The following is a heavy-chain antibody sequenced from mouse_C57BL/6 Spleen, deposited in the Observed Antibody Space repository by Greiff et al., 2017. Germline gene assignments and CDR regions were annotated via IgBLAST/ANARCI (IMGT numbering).Heavy chain of an antibody. CDR2: ISSGSSTI. Sequence: EVKLMESGGGLVKPGGSLKLSCAASGFTFSDYGMHWVRQAPEKGLEWVAYISSGSSTIYYADTVMGRYTISRDNAKNTLFLQMTSLRSEDTAMYYCASSFITPVVAPFDYWGQDTTLTVSS. J-gene: IGHJ2*01. CDR3: ASSFITPVVAPFDY. CDR1: GFTFSDYG. V-gene: IGHV5-17*01. D-gene: IGHD1-1*01.